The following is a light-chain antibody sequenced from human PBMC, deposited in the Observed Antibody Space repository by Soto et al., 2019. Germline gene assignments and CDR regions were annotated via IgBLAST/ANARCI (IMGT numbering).Light chain of an antibody. CDR1: QTINRW. Sequence: DIQMTESPSTLSASVRDIVKINCRASQTINRWLAWHQQKPGKAPKLLIYAASSLQSGVPSRFSGSGAGTDFTLTIGSLQSEEFGTYDRQQSYSTPRTFGQGTKVDIK. V-gene: IGKV1-39*01. CDR3: QQSYSTPRT. CDR2: AAS. J-gene: IGKJ1*01.